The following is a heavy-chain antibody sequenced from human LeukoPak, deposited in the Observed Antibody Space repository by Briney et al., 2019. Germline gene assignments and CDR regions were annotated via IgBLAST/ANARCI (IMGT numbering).Heavy chain of an antibody. Sequence: GKSVRLSCPACRFSFNSFAIHRLGQASAKGLDGVSLIWYYGWNTYYADSVRRRFTISRDNYKNTLWLQMNSLRAEDTALYYCARVFGAWSYKGGFDIWGPGTMVTVSS. D-gene: IGHD1-26*01. CDR2: IWYYGWNT. J-gene: IGHJ3*02. V-gene: IGHV3-33*01. CDR1: RFSFNSFA. CDR3: ARVFGAWSYKGGFDI.